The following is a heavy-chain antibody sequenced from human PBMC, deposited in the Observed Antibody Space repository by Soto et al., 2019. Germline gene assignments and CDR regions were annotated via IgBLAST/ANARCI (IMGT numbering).Heavy chain of an antibody. CDR1: GFSLSTSGVG. Sequence: QITLKESGPPLVKPTQTLTLTCTFSGFSLSTSGVGVGWIRQPPGKALEWLALIYWDDDKRYSPSLKSRLTIPKDTSKNQVVLTMTNMDPVDTATYYCARHRYGDYGIDYWGQGTLVTVSS. CDR2: IYWDDDK. J-gene: IGHJ4*02. V-gene: IGHV2-5*02. CDR3: ARHRYGDYGIDY. D-gene: IGHD4-17*01.